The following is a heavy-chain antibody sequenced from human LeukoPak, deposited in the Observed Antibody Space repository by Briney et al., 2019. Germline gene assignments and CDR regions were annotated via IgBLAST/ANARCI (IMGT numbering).Heavy chain of an antibody. Sequence: GGSLRLSCTASGFPFSSYAMSWVRQAPGKGLEWVSAISGSGGSTYYADSVKGRFTISRDNSKNTLYLQMNSLRAEDTAVYYCAKASGPLRFLEWLSLGWFDPWGQGTLVTVSS. CDR2: ISGSGGST. CDR1: GFPFSSYA. D-gene: IGHD3-3*01. V-gene: IGHV3-23*01. CDR3: AKASGPLRFLEWLSLGWFDP. J-gene: IGHJ5*02.